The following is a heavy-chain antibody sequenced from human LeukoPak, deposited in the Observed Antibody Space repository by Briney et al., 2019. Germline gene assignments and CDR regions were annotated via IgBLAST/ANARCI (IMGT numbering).Heavy chain of an antibody. CDR3: AKGFSAFDI. J-gene: IGHJ3*02. V-gene: IGHV3-23*01. CDR2: ISGSCGST. Sequence: GGSLRLSCAASGFTFSSYAMSWVRQVPGKGLEWVSAISGSCGSTYYADSVKGLFTISRDNSKNTLYLQMNSLRAEDTAVYYCAKGFSAFDIWGQGTMVTVSS. CDR1: GFTFSSYA.